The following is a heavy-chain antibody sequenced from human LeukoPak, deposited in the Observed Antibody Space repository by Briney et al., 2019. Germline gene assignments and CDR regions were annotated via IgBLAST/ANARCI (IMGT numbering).Heavy chain of an antibody. CDR3: ARGGYCSGGSCYPNAFDF. CDR2: INPSGGST. J-gene: IGHJ3*01. D-gene: IGHD2-15*01. Sequence: ASVKVSCKASGYTFTSYYMLWVRQAPGQGLEWMGIINPSGGSTSYAQKFQGRVTMTRDMSTSTVYMELSSLRSEDTAVYYCARGGYCSGGSCYPNAFDFWGQGTMVIVSS. V-gene: IGHV1-46*01. CDR1: GYTFTSYY.